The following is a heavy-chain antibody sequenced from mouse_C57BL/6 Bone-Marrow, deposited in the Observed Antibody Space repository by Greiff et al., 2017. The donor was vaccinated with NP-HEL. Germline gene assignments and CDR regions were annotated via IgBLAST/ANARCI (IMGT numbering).Heavy chain of an antibody. CDR2: IHPNSGST. J-gene: IGHJ1*03. D-gene: IGHD1-1*01. CDR1: GYTFTSYW. V-gene: IGHV1-64*01. CDR3: ASLITTVVARYFDV. Sequence: QVQLQQPGAELVKPGASVKLSCKASGYTFTSYWMHWVKQRPGQGLEWIGMIHPNSGSTNYNEKLKSKATLTVDKSSSTAYMQLSSLTSEDSAVYYCASLITTVVARYFDVWGTGTTVTVSS.